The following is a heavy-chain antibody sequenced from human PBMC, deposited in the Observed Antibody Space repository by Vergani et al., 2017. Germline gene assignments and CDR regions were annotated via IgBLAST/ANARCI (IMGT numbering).Heavy chain of an antibody. CDR1: GDSIIIISYY. V-gene: IGHV4-39*01. Sequence: QIHFQESGPGLVKASETLSLTCTVSGDSIIIISYYWGWIRQPPGKGLEWIGSIYNSGNGDSSSSLKSRVTISADTSKNQFSLRLTSVTAADTAVYYCASGKYYSDSTSHFRGRYFDVWGRGTLVTVPS. CDR2: IYNSGNG. D-gene: IGHD3-16*01. CDR3: ASGKYYSDSTSHFRGRYFDV. J-gene: IGHJ2*01.